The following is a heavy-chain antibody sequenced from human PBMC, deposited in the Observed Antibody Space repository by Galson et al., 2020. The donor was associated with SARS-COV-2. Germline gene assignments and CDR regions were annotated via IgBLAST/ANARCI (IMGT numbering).Heavy chain of an antibody. CDR3: AKDPPLRGKWPNDAFDI. D-gene: IGHD2-8*01. CDR2: ISTTGGSA. J-gene: IGHJ3*02. V-gene: IGHV3-23*01. Sequence: GGSLRLSCAASGFTFTSYAMSWVRQAPGKGLEWVSAISTTGGSAYYADSVKGRFTISRDNSKNTLYLQMNSLRAEDTAAYYCAKDPPLRGKWPNDAFDIWGQGTMVTVSS. CDR1: GFTFTSYA.